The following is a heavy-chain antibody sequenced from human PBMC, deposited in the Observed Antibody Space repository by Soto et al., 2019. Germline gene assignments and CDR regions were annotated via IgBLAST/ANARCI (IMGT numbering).Heavy chain of an antibody. J-gene: IGHJ6*02. CDR3: ARDVRYCSSTSCPYYYYYGMDV. D-gene: IGHD2-2*01. V-gene: IGHV4-61*01. CDR2: IYYSGST. Sequence: QVQLQESGPGLVKPSETLSLTCTVSGGSVSSGSYYWSWIRQPPGKGLEWIGYIYYSGSTNYNPSLKSRVNISVDTSKNQFSLKLSSVTAADTAVYYCARDVRYCSSTSCPYYYYYGMDVWGQGTTVTVSS. CDR1: GGSVSSGSYY.